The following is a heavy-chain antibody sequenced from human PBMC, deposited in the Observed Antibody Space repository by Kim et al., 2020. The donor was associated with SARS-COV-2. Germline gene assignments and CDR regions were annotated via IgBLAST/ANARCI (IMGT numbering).Heavy chain of an antibody. V-gene: IGHV3-74*01. J-gene: IGHJ4*01. D-gene: IGHD3-22*01. Sequence: GGSLRLSCAASGFTFSRYWMHWVRQPPGKGLVWVSRIYSDGSGTSYADSVKGRFTISRDNAKNTLYLQMNSLRAEDTALHYCARRAVDSSGTYYLDYWG. CDR2: IYSDGSGT. CDR3: ARRAVDSSGTYYLDY. CDR1: GFTFSRYW.